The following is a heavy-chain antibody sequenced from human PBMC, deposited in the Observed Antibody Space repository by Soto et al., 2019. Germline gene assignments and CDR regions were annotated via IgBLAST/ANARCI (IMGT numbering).Heavy chain of an antibody. CDR1: GYPYTNSY. CDR2: IHPNTGGT. Sequence: QVQLVQSGAEVRKPGASVKVSCKASGYPYTNSYMHWVRQAPGQGLEWMGWIHPNTGGTNYAQKFQRRVTMTRDTPVSTVYMELNRLTSDDTAIYFCASDFRTRGWFRQAGNFAMDVWGPGTTVTVS. J-gene: IGHJ6*02. V-gene: IGHV1-2*02. CDR3: ASDFRTRGWFRQAGNFAMDV. D-gene: IGHD6-19*01.